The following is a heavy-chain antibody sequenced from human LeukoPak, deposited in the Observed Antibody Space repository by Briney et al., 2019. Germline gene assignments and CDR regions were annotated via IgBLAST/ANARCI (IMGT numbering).Heavy chain of an antibody. CDR1: GDAISSSNW. J-gene: IGHJ4*02. CDR2: IYHSGST. D-gene: IGHD6-6*01. Sequence: SETLSLTCAVSGDAISSSNWWTWVRQPPGKGLEWIGEIYHSGSTNYNPSLKSRVTISVDKSKNQFSLRLFSVIAADTAVYYCARRLSTYSSSPYFDYWGQGTLVTVSS. CDR3: ARRLSTYSSSPYFDY. V-gene: IGHV4-4*02.